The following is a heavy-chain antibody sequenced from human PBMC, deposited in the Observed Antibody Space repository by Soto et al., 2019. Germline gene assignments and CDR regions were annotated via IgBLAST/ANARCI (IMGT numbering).Heavy chain of an antibody. J-gene: IGHJ4*02. D-gene: IGHD5-18*01. CDR2: ISGSGGGT. CDR3: ARDPPYSYGYPYFDY. CDR1: GFTFSSYA. V-gene: IGHV3-23*01. Sequence: SGFTFSSYAMSWVRQAPGKGLEWVSTISGSGGGTYYADSMKGRFTISRDNSKNTLYLQMYSLRVEDTAVYYCARDPPYSYGYPYFDYWGQGTLVTVSS.